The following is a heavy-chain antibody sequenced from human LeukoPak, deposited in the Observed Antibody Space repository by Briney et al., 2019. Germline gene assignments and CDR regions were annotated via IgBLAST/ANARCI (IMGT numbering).Heavy chain of an antibody. CDR3: ARCPMVRVVLDH. D-gene: IGHD3-10*01. CDR2: ISYDGSNK. J-gene: IGHJ4*02. Sequence: SGRSLRLSCAASGFTFSSYAMHWVRQAPGKGLEWVAVISYDGSNKYYADSVKGRFTISRDNSKNTLYLQMNSLRAEDTAVYYCARCPMVRVVLDHWGEGTLVTVSS. V-gene: IGHV3-30*04. CDR1: GFTFSSYA.